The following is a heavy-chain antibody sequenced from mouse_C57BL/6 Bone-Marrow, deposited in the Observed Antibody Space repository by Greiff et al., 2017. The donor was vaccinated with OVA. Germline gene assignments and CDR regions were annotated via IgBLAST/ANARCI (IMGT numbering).Heavy chain of an antibody. CDR1: GYTFTDYN. CDR3: ARNYYYGSREAMDY. D-gene: IGHD1-1*01. CDR2: INPNNGGT. J-gene: IGHJ4*01. Sequence: VQLQQSGPELVKPGASVKITCKASGYTFTDYNMDWVKQSHGKSLEWIGDINPNNGGTIYNQKFKGKATLTVDKSSSTAYMELRSLTSEDTAVYYCARNYYYGSREAMDYWGQGTSVTVSS. V-gene: IGHV1-18*01.